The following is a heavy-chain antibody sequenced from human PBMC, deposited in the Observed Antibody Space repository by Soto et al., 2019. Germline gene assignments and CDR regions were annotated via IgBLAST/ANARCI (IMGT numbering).Heavy chain of an antibody. CDR2: IHPGNGNT. V-gene: IGHV1-3*01. CDR1: GYRFSDHG. D-gene: IGHD3-16*02. Sequence: QVQLVQSGAEVKKPGASVKISCRASGYRFSDHGIHWMRQAPGQRPEWMGWIHPGNGNTRSPQKFQGRVTFTRDTSESTAYMELSSLTSEDTAVYFCARDRYTATTVWFDPWGQGSLVTVSS. J-gene: IGHJ5*02. CDR3: ARDRYTATTVWFDP.